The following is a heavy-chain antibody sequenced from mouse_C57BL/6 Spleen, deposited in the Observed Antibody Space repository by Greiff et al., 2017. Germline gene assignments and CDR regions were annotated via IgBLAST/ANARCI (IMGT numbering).Heavy chain of an antibody. CDR2: IYPSNGGT. V-gene: IGHV1-53*01. J-gene: IGHJ4*01. CDR3: ARDDGYYDNYAMDY. Sequence: VQLQQPGTELVKPGASVKLSCKASGYTFTSYWMHWVKQRPGQGLEWIGNIYPSNGGTNYNEKFKSKATLTVDKSSSTAYMQLSSLTSEDSAVYDCARDDGYYDNYAMDYWGQGTSVTVSS. D-gene: IGHD2-3*01. CDR1: GYTFTSYW.